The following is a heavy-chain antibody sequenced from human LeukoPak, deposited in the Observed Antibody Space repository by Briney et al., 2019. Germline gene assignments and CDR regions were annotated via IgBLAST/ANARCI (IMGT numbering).Heavy chain of an antibody. J-gene: IGHJ6*04. V-gene: IGHV3-48*03. D-gene: IGHD3-9*01. CDR2: ISSSGSTI. Sequence: GGSLRLSCAASGFTFSSYEMNWDRQAPGKGLEWVSYISSSGSTIYYADSVKGRFTISRDNAKNSLYLQMNSLTAEVTAVYYCARGGPAYYDIVTGYYPYGMDVWGKGTTVTVSS. CDR1: GFTFSSYE. CDR3: ARGGPAYYDIVTGYYPYGMDV.